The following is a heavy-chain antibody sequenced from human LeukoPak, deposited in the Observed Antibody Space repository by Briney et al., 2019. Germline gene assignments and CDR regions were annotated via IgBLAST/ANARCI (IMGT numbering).Heavy chain of an antibody. D-gene: IGHD3-10*01. Sequence: RGALRVSCAAPGFTFSSDGMHSVRQAPGKGLKWVAVISYDESNKYYAGSVEGRFTISRDNSKNTQYLDMYSLRAEETAVYNWANGGDYIDYWGQGTLVTVSS. V-gene: IGHV3-30*18. CDR2: ISYDESNK. J-gene: IGHJ4*02. CDR3: ANGGDYIDY. CDR1: GFTFSSDG.